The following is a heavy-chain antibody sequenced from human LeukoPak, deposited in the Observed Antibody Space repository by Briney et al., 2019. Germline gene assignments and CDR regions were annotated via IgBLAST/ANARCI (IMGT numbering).Heavy chain of an antibody. Sequence: SETLSLTCTVPGGSISSGDYYWSWIRQPPGKGLEWIGYINYSGSTNYNPSLKSRVTISVDTSKNHFSLKLSSVTAADTAVYYCARLGITAALFDYWGQGTLVTVSS. J-gene: IGHJ4*02. D-gene: IGHD6-13*01. CDR1: GGSISSGDYY. CDR3: ARLGITAALFDY. V-gene: IGHV4-61*08. CDR2: INYSGST.